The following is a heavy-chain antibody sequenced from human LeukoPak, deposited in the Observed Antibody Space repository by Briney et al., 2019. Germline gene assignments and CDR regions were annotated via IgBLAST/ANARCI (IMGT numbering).Heavy chain of an antibody. Sequence: GGSLRLSCAASEFTFSSQASSWVPRAPGKGLEWVSTLTADSQYFYADSVRGRFAISRDESKNTLSLQMSSLRAEDTVVYFCARGMFWYEVWGPGTLVTVSS. V-gene: IGHV3-23*01. J-gene: IGHJ4*02. CDR2: LTADSQ. CDR1: EFTFSSQA. D-gene: IGHD3-9*01. CDR3: ARGMFWYEV.